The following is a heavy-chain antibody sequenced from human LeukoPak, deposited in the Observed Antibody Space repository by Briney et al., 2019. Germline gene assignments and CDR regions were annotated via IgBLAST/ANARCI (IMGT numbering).Heavy chain of an antibody. J-gene: IGHJ4*02. Sequence: PGGSLRLSCAASGFTFSDYYMSWIRQAPGKGLEWGSYISSSGSTIYYADSVKGRFTISRDNAKNSLYLQMNSLRAEDTAVYYCARSGTTYYYDSSGYRKPDYWGQGTLVTVSS. CDR2: ISSSGSTI. V-gene: IGHV3-11*01. CDR3: ARSGTTYYYDSSGYRKPDY. D-gene: IGHD3-22*01. CDR1: GFTFSDYY.